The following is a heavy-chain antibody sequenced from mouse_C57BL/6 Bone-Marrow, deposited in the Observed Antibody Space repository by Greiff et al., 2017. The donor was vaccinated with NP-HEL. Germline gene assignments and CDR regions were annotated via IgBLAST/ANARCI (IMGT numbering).Heavy chain of an antibody. J-gene: IGHJ2*01. CDR1: GYTFTSYW. CDR2: IDPSDSNT. D-gene: IGHD1-1*01. Sequence: QVQLQQPGAELVMPGASVKLSCKASGYTFTSYWMHWVKQRPGQGLEWIGEIDPSDSNTNYNQKFKGKSTLTVDKSSSTAYMQLSSLTSEDSAVYYCSREGDSSQDSFDYWGRGTTLTVSS. V-gene: IGHV1-69*01. CDR3: SREGDSSQDSFDY.